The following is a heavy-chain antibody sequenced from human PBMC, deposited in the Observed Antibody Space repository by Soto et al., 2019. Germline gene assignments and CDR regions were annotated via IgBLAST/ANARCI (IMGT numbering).Heavy chain of an antibody. J-gene: IGHJ6*02. CDR2: ISSNGGST. Sequence: GGSLRLSCSASGFTFSSYAMHWVRQAPGKGLEYVSAISSNGGSTYYADSVKGRFTISRDNSKNTLYLQMSSLRAEDTAVYYCVTRERRCSGGSCYYYGMDVWGQGTTVTVSS. CDR1: GFTFSSYA. D-gene: IGHD2-15*01. V-gene: IGHV3-64D*08. CDR3: VTRERRCSGGSCYYYGMDV.